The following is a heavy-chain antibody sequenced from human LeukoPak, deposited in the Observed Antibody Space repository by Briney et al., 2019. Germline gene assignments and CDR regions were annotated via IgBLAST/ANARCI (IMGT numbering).Heavy chain of an antibody. CDR1: GRPFSGYY. CDR2: INHSGST. Sequence: SETLSLTCAVYGRPFSGYYWSWIPQPPGKGLEWIGEINHSGSTNYNPSLKSRVTISVDTSKNRFSLKLSPVTAADTAVYYCARGLVRSSMIVDNYFDYWGQGTRVTVSS. J-gene: IGHJ4*02. CDR3: ARGLVRSSMIVDNYFDY. V-gene: IGHV4-34*01. D-gene: IGHD3-22*01.